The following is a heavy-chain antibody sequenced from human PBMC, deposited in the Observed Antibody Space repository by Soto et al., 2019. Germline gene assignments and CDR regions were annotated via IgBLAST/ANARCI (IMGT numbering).Heavy chain of an antibody. V-gene: IGHV1-69*13. D-gene: IGHD6-13*01. CDR3: ARGPQYSSSSNYFDY. J-gene: IGHJ4*02. CDR1: GGTFSSYA. Sequence: GPSMQVSCKSSGGTFSSYAIIWVGRAPVQWLEWMGGIIPIFGTANYAQKFQGRVTITADESTSTAYMELSSLRSEDTAVYYCARGPQYSSSSNYFDYWGQGNLVTVSS. CDR2: IIPIFGTA.